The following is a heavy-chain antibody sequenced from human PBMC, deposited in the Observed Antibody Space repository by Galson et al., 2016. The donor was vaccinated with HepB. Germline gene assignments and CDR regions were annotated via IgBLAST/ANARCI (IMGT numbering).Heavy chain of an antibody. CDR2: ISYDGMRQ. D-gene: IGHD5-12*01. J-gene: IGHJ4*02. CDR1: GFTFSSYD. CDR3: ARDSGPRVWYIDY. Sequence: SLRLSCAASGFTFSSYDIHWVRQAPGKGLEWVALISYDGMRQDYADSVKGRVTISIDSSNNTIYLQMNSLTTEDTAIYYCARDSGPRVWYIDYWGQGTPVTGSS. V-gene: IGHV3-30*04.